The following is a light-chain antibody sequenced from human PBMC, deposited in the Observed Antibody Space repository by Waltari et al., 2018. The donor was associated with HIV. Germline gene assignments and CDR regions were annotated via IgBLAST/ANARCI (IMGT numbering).Light chain of an antibody. CDR2: DDA. CDR3: QVWDGNSDHQV. CDR1: NIGSKT. J-gene: IGLJ3*02. V-gene: IGLV3-21*02. Sequence: SYVLTQPPSVSVAPGQTAMITCGGNNIGSKTVQWYQQKPGQAPILVIYDDADRPSGIPERCSGSNSRNTATLTISRVEAGDEADYFCQVWDGNSDHQVFGGGTKLTVL.